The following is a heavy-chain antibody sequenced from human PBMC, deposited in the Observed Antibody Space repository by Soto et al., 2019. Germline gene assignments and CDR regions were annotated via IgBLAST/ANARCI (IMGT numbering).Heavy chain of an antibody. D-gene: IGHD6-6*01. CDR2: INHSGST. CDR1: GGSFSGYY. CDR3: ARRMYSSSWGRSDY. J-gene: IGHJ4*02. Sequence: SETLSLTCAVYGGSFSGYYWSWIRQPPGKGLEWIGEINHSGSTNYTPSLKSRVTISVDTSKNQFSLKLSSVTAADTAVYYCARRMYSSSWGRSDYWGQGTLVTVSS. V-gene: IGHV4-34*01.